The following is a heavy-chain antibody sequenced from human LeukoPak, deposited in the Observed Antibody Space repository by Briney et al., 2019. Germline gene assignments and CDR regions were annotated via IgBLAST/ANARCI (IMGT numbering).Heavy chain of an antibody. V-gene: IGHV4-61*02. CDR1: GGSISSGSYY. CDR3: ARAGIAAAYNWFDP. J-gene: IGHJ5*02. Sequence: SETLSLTCTVSGGSISSGSYYWSWIRQPAGKGLEWIGRIYTSGSTNYNPSLKSRVTISVDTSKNQFSLKLSSVTAADTAAYYCARAGIAAAYNWFDPWGQGTLVTVSS. D-gene: IGHD6-6*01. CDR2: IYTSGST.